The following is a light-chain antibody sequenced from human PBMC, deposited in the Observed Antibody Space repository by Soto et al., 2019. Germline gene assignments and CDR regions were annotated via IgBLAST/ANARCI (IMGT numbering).Light chain of an antibody. CDR3: QQYNNWPRT. CDR2: GAS. Sequence: EIVMTQSPATLSVSPGERATLSCRASQSVSSYLAWYQQKPGQAPRLLIYGASTRATGIPARFSGSGSGTEFTLTISSRQSKDFAVYYCQQYNNWPRTFGQGTKV. CDR1: QSVSSY. J-gene: IGKJ1*01. V-gene: IGKV3-15*01.